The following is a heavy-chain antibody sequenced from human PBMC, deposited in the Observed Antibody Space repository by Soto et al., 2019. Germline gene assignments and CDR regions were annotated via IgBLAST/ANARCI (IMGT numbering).Heavy chain of an antibody. CDR1: GGSISSGGYS. J-gene: IGHJ5*02. Sequence: SETLSLNCAVSGGSISSGGYSWSWIRQPPGKGLEWIGYIYHSGSTYYNPSLKSRVTISVDRPKNQFSLKLSSVTAADTAVYYCACASKRTGEKWLTNWFVPWGQGILVTVSS. CDR2: IYHSGST. CDR3: ACASKRTGEKWLTNWFVP. D-gene: IGHD3-22*01. V-gene: IGHV4-30-2*01.